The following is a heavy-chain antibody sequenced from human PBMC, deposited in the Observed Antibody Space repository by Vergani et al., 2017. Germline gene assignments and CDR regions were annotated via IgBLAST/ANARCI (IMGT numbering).Heavy chain of an antibody. V-gene: IGHV3-30-3*01. D-gene: IGHD6-6*01. CDR1: GFTFNNYA. CDR2: ISYDGSAK. J-gene: IGHJ2*01. Sequence: QVQLVESGGGVVQPGRSLRLSCAASGFTFNNYAIHWVRQAPGKGLEWVAVISYDGSAKYYADSVKGRFTISRDNTKNSLSLQMSGLRVEDTAVYYCVRRPRGPWNFDLWGRGTLITVSS. CDR3: VRRPRGPWNFDL.